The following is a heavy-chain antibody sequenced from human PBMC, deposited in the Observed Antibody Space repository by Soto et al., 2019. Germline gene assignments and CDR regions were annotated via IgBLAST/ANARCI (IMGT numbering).Heavy chain of an antibody. D-gene: IGHD5-12*01. CDR3: ARELERDGYNSLFDY. CDR1: SGSISSYY. Sequence: QVQLQESGPGLVKPSETLSLTCTVSSGSISSYYWSWIRQPPGKGLEWIGYIYYSGSTNYNPFLKSRVTMSVDTSQHQFSLKLSSVTAADTAVYYCARELERDGYNSLFDYWGQGPLVTVSS. V-gene: IGHV4-59*01. CDR2: IYYSGST. J-gene: IGHJ4*02.